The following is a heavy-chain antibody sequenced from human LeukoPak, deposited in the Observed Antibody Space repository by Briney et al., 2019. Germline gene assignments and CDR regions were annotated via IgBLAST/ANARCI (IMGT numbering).Heavy chain of an antibody. J-gene: IGHJ6*03. CDR1: GFTVSSNY. V-gene: IGHV3-53*01. D-gene: IGHD6-6*01. CDR2: IYSGGST. CDR3: AKGIAARPYYYYMDV. Sequence: GGSLRLSCAASGFTVSSNYMSWVRQAPGKGLEWVSVIYSGGSTYYADSVKGRFTISRDNSKNTLYLQMNSLRAEDTAVYYCAKGIAARPYYYYMDVWGKGTTVTVSS.